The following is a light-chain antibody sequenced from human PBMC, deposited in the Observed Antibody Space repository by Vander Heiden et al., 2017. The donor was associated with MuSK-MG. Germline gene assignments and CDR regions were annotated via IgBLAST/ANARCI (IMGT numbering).Light chain of an antibody. CDR3: QQYDTYT. CDR1: QSISRW. CDR2: KAS. V-gene: IGKV1-5*03. J-gene: IGKJ2*01. Sequence: DIQMTQSPSTLSASVGDRVTITCRASQSISRWLAWDQQKPGKAPKLLIYKASTLESGVQSRFSASGSGTEFTLTISSLQTDNFATYYYQQYDTYTFGQGTKLEIK.